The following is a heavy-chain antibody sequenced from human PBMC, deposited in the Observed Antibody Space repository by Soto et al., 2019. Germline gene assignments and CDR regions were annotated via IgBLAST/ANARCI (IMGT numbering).Heavy chain of an antibody. CDR2: ISAHNGNT. D-gene: IGHD1-1*01. V-gene: IGHV1-18*01. CDR3: ARGRYGDY. J-gene: IGHJ4*02. Sequence: QVHLVQSGAEVKKPGASVKVSCQASGYAFTTYGITWVRQAPGQGLEWMGWISAHNGNTNYAQKLQGRVTVTRDTSTSTAYMDLRSLRSDDTAVYYCARGRYGDYGGQGALVTVSS. CDR1: GYAFTTYG.